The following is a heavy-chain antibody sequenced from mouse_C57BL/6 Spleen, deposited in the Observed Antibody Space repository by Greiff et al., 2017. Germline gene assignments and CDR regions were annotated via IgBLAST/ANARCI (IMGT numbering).Heavy chain of an antibody. Sequence: QVQLQQPGAELVQPGASVKVSCKASGYTFTSYWMHWVKQRPGQGLEWIGRIHPSDSDTNYNQKFKGKATLTVDKSSSIAYMQLNSLTSEDSAVYYCARMITTRAMDYWGQGTSVTVSS. J-gene: IGHJ4*01. V-gene: IGHV1-74*01. CDR1: GYTFTSYW. CDR3: ARMITTRAMDY. CDR2: IHPSDSDT. D-gene: IGHD2-4*01.